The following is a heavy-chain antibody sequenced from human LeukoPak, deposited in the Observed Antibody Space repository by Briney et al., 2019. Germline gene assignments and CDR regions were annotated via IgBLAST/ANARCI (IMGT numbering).Heavy chain of an antibody. CDR1: TVSGSSGNW. CDR3: ARELLGAPTPGAY. J-gene: IGHJ4*02. CDR2: VHKTGNT. Sequence: SETLSLTCALSTVSGSSGNWWSWVRQPPGKGLEWIGEVHKTGNTNYNPSHKTRVTISIDASKNQLSLELTSVTAADTAVYYCARELLGAPTPGAYWGQGTRVTVSS. D-gene: IGHD1-26*01. V-gene: IGHV4-4*02.